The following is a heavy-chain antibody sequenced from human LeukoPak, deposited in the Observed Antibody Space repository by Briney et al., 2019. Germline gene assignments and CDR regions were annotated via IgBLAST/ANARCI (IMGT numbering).Heavy chain of an antibody. D-gene: IGHD3-10*01. Sequence: ASVKVSCKASGYTFTNYDISWVRQAPGQGLEWMGWISAYDGNTNSAQNLLGRVSMTTGTSTSTAYMELRSLRSDDTAVYYCARERGRQLGVDPWGQGTLVTVSS. CDR2: ISAYDGNT. V-gene: IGHV1-18*01. J-gene: IGHJ5*02. CDR3: ARERGRQLGVDP. CDR1: GYTFTNYD.